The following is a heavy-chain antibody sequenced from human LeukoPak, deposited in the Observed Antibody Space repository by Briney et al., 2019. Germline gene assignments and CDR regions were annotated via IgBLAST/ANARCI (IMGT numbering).Heavy chain of an antibody. V-gene: IGHV3-48*02. CDR2: ISSSSSTI. CDR3: ARVKGHSRGSYSFDY. D-gene: IGHD1-26*01. CDR1: GFTFSSYS. Sequence: GGSLRLSCAASGFTFSSYSMNWVRQAPGKGLEWVSYISSSSSTIYYADSVKGRFTISRDNAKNSLYLQMNSLRDEDTAFYYCARVKGHSRGSYSFDYWGQGTLVTVSS. J-gene: IGHJ4*02.